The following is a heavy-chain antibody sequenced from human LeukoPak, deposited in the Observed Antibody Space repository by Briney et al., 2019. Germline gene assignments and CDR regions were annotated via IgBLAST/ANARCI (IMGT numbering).Heavy chain of an antibody. D-gene: IGHD3-16*02. V-gene: IGHV3-48*01. CDR2: ISSSSSSI. J-gene: IGHJ4*02. CDR1: GFSISGYS. Sequence: PGGSLRLSCAASGFSISGYSMNWVRQAPGKGLEWVSYISSSSSSIYYADSVKGRVTISRDNAKNSLYLQMNSLRAEDTAVYYCARDGVWGSYRPRYFDYWGQGTLVTVSS. CDR3: ARDGVWGSYRPRYFDY.